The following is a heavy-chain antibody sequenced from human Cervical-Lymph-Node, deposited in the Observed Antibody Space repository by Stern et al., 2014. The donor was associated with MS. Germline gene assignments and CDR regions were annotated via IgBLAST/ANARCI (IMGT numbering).Heavy chain of an antibody. CDR2: IYYSGRA. CDR3: ASLQDSSGYYFAY. CDR1: GGSISSGDYY. J-gene: IGHJ4*02. Sequence: QVQLGESGPGLVKPSQTLSLTCTVSGGSISSGDYYWSWIRQPPGKGLEWIGYIYYSGRAYYNPSLKSRVSISVDTSKNQFSLKLSSVTAADTAVYYCASLQDSSGYYFAYWGQGTLVTVSS. V-gene: IGHV4-30-4*01. D-gene: IGHD3-22*01.